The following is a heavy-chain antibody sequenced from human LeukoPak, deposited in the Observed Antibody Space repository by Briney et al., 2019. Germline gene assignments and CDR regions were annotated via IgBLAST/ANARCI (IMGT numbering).Heavy chain of an antibody. CDR2: IWYDGTHK. CDR1: GFPFSNYV. J-gene: IGHJ4*01. D-gene: IGHD3-9*01. V-gene: IGHV3-33*01. CDR3: ASSYYDILTGPTELNY. Sequence: GGSLGLSCAASGFPFSNYVMHWVRQAPGKGLEWVALIWYDGTHKYYADSVKGRFTVSRDNSKNTLFLQMNRLRVEDTAVYYCASSYYDILTGPTELNYWGQGTLVIVSS.